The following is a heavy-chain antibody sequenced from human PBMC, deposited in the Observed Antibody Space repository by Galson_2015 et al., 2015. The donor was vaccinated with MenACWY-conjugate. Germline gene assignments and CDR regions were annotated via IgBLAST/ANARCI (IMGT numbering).Heavy chain of an antibody. CDR1: GGSVSSSSYY. CDR3: ARHHYGSGSYYYDVIDY. D-gene: IGHD3-10*01. Sequence: TLSLTCTVSGGSVSSSSYYWGWIRQPPGKGLEWIGSIYYSGSTNYNPSLKSRVTISVDTSKNRFSLKLSSVTAADAAVYYCARHHYGSGSYYYDVIDYWGQGTLVTVSS. V-gene: IGHV4-39*01. CDR2: IYYSGST. J-gene: IGHJ4*02.